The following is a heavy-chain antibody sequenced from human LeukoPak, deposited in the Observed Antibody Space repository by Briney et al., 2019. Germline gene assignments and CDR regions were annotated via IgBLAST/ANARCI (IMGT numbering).Heavy chain of an antibody. Sequence: SETLSLTCTVSGGSISSYYWSWIRQPPGKGLEWIGYISYSGSTNYNPSLKSRVTISLDTSKNQFSLKLSSVTAADTAVYYCARRSYYYDSSGYFRFDPWGQGTLVTVSS. CDR2: ISYSGST. CDR1: GGSISSYY. V-gene: IGHV4-59*08. J-gene: IGHJ5*02. CDR3: ARRSYYYDSSGYFRFDP. D-gene: IGHD3-22*01.